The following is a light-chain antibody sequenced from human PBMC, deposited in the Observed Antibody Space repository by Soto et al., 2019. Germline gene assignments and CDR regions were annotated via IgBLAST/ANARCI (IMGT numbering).Light chain of an antibody. J-gene: IGKJ5*01. V-gene: IGKV3-11*01. Sequence: EIGMTQSPATLSGSAGERATLSWGASQSVSSNLAWYRQKPGQAPRLPIYDASTRATGIPATYSGSGSGTDFTITISSLEPEDFAVYYCQQRSNWPPITFGQGTRLEI. CDR1: QSVSSN. CDR2: DAS. CDR3: QQRSNWPPIT.